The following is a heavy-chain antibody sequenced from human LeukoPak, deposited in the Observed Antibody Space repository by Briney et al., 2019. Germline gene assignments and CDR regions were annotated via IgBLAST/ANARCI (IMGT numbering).Heavy chain of an antibody. CDR1: GATLNTHE. CDR2: ILPIFGVT. V-gene: IGHV1-69*04. Sequence: SVKVSCTASGATLNTHEINWVRPAPGQGLEWMGRILPIFGVTHYAQKFQGRLTIMADKATNTAYMDLSSLTSEDTAVYYCAIILVAATLDYWGQGTLVTVSS. D-gene: IGHD2-15*01. CDR3: AIILVAATLDY. J-gene: IGHJ4*02.